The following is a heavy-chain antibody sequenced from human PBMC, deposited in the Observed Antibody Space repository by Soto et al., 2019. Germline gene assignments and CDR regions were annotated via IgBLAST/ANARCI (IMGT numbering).Heavy chain of an antibody. Sequence: SETLSLTCAVDGGSLSGYYWSWIRQSPGKGLEWIGEINHRGSSDYNPSLKSRVTISIDASKNHVTLELTSVTAADTAVYYCARSDNRNSLYGVDVWGQGTAVTVSS. J-gene: IGHJ6*02. D-gene: IGHD1-7*01. CDR1: GGSLSGYY. CDR3: ARSDNRNSLYGVDV. CDR2: INHRGSS. V-gene: IGHV4-34*01.